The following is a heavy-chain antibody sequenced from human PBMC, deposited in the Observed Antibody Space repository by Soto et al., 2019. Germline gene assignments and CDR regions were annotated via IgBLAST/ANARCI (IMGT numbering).Heavy chain of an antibody. J-gene: IGHJ6*03. V-gene: IGHV3-7*01. CDR3: ARGGYDPPGDYYYYMDV. CDR1: GFTFSSYW. D-gene: IGHD5-12*01. CDR2: IKQDGSEK. Sequence: GGSLRLSCAASGFTFSSYWMSWVRQAPGKGLEWVANIKQDGSEKYYVDSVKGRFTISRDNAKNSLYLQMNSLRAEDTAVYYCARGGYDPPGDYYYYMDVWGKGTTVTVSS.